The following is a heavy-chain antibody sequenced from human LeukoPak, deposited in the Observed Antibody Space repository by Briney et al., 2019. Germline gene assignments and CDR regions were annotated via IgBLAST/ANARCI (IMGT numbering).Heavy chain of an antibody. CDR3: ASAGSGWYDY. J-gene: IGHJ4*02. CDR2: IGGSGSIT. D-gene: IGHD6-19*01. CDR1: GFTFGSQA. Sequence: PGAFLRLSCAASGFTFGSQAMSWVRQAPGKGLEWVSVIGGSGSITYYRDSVKGRFTISRDNSKNTMYLQMNSLRAEDTAVYYCASAGSGWYDYWGQGTLVTVSS. V-gene: IGHV3-23*01.